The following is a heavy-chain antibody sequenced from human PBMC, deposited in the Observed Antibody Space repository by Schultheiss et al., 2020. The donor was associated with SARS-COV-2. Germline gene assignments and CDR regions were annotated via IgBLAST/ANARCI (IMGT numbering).Heavy chain of an antibody. D-gene: IGHD6-19*01. CDR3: ARLGSGWQIDY. Sequence: SETLSLTCTVSGGSISSYYWSWIRQPPGKGLEWIGYIYYSGSTNYNPSLKSRVTISVDTSKNQFSLKLSSVTAADMAVYYCARLGSGWQIDYWGQGTLVTVSS. CDR1: GGSISSYY. CDR2: IYYSGST. V-gene: IGHV4-59*01. J-gene: IGHJ4*02.